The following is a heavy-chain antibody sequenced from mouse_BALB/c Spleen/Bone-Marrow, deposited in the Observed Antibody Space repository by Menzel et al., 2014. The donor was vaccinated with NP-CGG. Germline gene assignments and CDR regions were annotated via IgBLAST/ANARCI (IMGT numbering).Heavy chain of an antibody. CDR1: GYTFRSYD. V-gene: IGHV1S56*01. CDR2: IYPGDGST. CDR3: EGASDSSGYEFDY. Sequence: QVQLQQSGPELVKPGGSVKISCKASGYTFRSYDINWVKQRPGQGLEWIGCIYPGDGSTKYKEKFKGKVTLTTDKSSSTIYMQLNSMTSKNSAVYFYEGASDSSGYEFDYWGQGTLVTVSA. J-gene: IGHJ3*01. D-gene: IGHD3-2*02.